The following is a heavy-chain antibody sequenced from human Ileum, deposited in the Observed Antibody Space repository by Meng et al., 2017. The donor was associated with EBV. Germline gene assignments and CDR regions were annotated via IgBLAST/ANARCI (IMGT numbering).Heavy chain of an antibody. J-gene: IGHJ4*02. D-gene: IGHD3-10*01. CDR3: ARGNKVSDRGFDY. Sequence: QGQLQQWGEGLLKPSETLSLTCAVYGGSFSGYYWSWIRQPPGKGLEWIGEINHSGSTNYNPSLKSRVTISVDTSKNQFSLKLSSVTAADTAVYYCARGNKVSDRGFDYWGQGTLVTVSS. CDR2: INHSGST. V-gene: IGHV4-34*01. CDR1: GGSFSGYY.